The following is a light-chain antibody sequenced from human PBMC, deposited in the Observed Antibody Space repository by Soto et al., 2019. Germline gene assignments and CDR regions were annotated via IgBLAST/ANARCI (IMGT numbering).Light chain of an antibody. CDR1: QSISSW. J-gene: IGKJ2*01. V-gene: IGKV1-5*03. Sequence: DIQMTQSPSTLSASVGDRVTITCRASQSISSWLAWYQQKPGRAPNLLIYMASSLEVGVPSRFSGSGSGTDFTLTISSLQADDFATYFCQQYNAKPYTFGQGTKLEIK. CDR2: MAS. CDR3: QQYNAKPYT.